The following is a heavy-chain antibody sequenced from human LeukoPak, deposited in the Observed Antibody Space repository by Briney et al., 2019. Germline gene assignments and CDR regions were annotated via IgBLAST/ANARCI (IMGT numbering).Heavy chain of an antibody. Sequence: TTGGSLRLSCAASGFTFSNFAMTWVRQAPGKGLEWVSSIVGSSSTYYADSLKGRFTISRDNAKNSLYLQMNSLRVEDTAVYYCGRALGSPLDYWGQGTLVTVSS. CDR1: GFTFSNFA. V-gene: IGHV3-69-1*01. D-gene: IGHD1-26*01. J-gene: IGHJ4*02. CDR2: IVGSSST. CDR3: GRALGSPLDY.